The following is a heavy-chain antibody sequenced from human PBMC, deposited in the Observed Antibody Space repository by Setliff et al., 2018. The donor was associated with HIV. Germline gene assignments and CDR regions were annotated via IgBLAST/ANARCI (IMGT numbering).Heavy chain of an antibody. V-gene: IGHV5-51*01. Sequence: PGESLKISCKGSGYAFDNYWIGWVRQMPGKGLEWMGVIYPGDSVTRYGPSFQGQVTISADKSISTAYLQWSSLKASDTAMYYCASGRKKNYDLFTGYYRILGVDFDYWGQGTLVTVSS. J-gene: IGHJ4*02. D-gene: IGHD3-9*01. CDR1: GYAFDNYW. CDR2: IYPGDSVT. CDR3: ASGRKKNYDLFTGYYRILGVDFDY.